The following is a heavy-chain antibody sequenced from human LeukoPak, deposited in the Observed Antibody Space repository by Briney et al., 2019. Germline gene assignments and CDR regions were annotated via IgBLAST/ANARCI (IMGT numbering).Heavy chain of an antibody. Sequence: GGSLRLSCAASGFTVSSDYMSWVRQAPGKGLEWVSVIYAGGTTYYADFVEGRFTISRDKSKNTLYLQMNSLRAEDTAVYYCARGRPGYYFEHWGQGTLVTVSS. CDR3: ARGRPGYYFEH. D-gene: IGHD6-6*01. CDR1: GFTVSSDY. J-gene: IGHJ4*02. V-gene: IGHV3-53*01. CDR2: IYAGGTT.